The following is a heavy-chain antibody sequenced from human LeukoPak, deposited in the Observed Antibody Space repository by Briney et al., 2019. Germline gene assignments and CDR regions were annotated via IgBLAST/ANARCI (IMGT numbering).Heavy chain of an antibody. Sequence: ASVKVSCKASGYTFTSYGISWVRQAPGQGLEWMGWISAYNGNTNYAQKLQGWVTMTRDTSISTAYMELSRLRSDDTAVYYCARDAVPGGGWTGIDYWGQGTLVTVSS. CDR3: ARDAVPGGGWTGIDY. CDR1: GYTFTSYG. CDR2: ISAYNGNT. D-gene: IGHD3-16*01. V-gene: IGHV1-18*01. J-gene: IGHJ4*02.